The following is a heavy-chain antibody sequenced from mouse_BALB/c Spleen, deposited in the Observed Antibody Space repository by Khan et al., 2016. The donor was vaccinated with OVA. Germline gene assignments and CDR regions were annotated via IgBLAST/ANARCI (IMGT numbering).Heavy chain of an antibody. CDR1: GFSLTNYG. J-gene: IGHJ4*01. CDR3: ARQPYYHYYIMDY. Sequence: VELVESGPGLVAPSQSLSITCTISGFSLTNYGVHWVRQPPGKGLEWLVVIWSDGSATYNSALKSRLSISKDNSKSQVFLKMNSLQTDDIAMYYCARQPYYHYYIMDYWGQGTSVTVSS. D-gene: IGHD2-10*01. CDR2: IWSDGSA. V-gene: IGHV2-6-1*01.